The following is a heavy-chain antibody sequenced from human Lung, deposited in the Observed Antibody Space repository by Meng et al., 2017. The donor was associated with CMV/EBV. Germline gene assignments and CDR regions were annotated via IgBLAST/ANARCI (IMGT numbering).Heavy chain of an antibody. CDR3: ARGESEWELLSYYYYYGMDV. Sequence: ESXKISXAASGFTFSSYSMNWVRQAPGKGLEWVSSISSSSSYIYYADSVKGRFTISRDNAKNSLYLQMNSLRAEDTAVYYCARGESEWELLSYYYYYGMDVWGQGTTVXVSS. J-gene: IGHJ6*02. D-gene: IGHD1-26*01. V-gene: IGHV3-21*01. CDR2: ISSSSSYI. CDR1: GFTFSSYS.